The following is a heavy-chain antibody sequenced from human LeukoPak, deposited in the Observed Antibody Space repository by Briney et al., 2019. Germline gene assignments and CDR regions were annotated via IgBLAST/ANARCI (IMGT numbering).Heavy chain of an antibody. J-gene: IGHJ4*02. Sequence: AASVKVSCKTSGYTFTTYDINWVRQAPGQGLEWMGYMNPNSGNTGYAQKFQDRVTITTSISTSTAYMELSSLRSEDTAVYYCARAAAPEDGYNYGISLDYWGQGTLVTVSS. CDR1: GYTFTTYD. CDR2: MNPNSGNT. CDR3: ARAAAPEDGYNYGISLDY. V-gene: IGHV1-8*03. D-gene: IGHD5-24*01.